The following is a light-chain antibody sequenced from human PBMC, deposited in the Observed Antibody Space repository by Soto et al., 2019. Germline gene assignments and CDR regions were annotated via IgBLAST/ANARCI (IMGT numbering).Light chain of an antibody. Sequence: DIQMTLSPSTLSGSVGDRVTITCRASQTISSWLAWYQQKPGKAPKLLIYKASTLKSGVPSRFSGSGSGTEFTLTISSLQPDDFATYYCQHYNSYSEAFGQGTKVDIX. V-gene: IGKV1-5*03. CDR3: QHYNSYSEA. CDR2: KAS. J-gene: IGKJ1*01. CDR1: QTISSW.